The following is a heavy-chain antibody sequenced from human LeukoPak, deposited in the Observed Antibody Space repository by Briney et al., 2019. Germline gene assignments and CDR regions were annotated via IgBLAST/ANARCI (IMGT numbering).Heavy chain of an antibody. D-gene: IGHD3-3*01. CDR3: ARGRIDVEWLLGY. Sequence: ASVRVSCKASGGTFSSYAISWVRQAPGQGLEWMGGIIPIFGTANYAQKFQGRVTITADESTSTAYMELSSLRSEDTAVYYCARGRIDVEWLLGYWGQGTLVTVSS. CDR1: GGTFSSYA. V-gene: IGHV1-69*13. J-gene: IGHJ4*02. CDR2: IIPIFGTA.